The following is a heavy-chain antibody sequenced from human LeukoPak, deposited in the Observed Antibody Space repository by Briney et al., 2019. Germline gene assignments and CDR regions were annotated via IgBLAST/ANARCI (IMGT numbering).Heavy chain of an antibody. CDR2: INPSGGST. D-gene: IGHD2-15*01. CDR1: GYTFTSYF. J-gene: IGHJ4*02. Sequence: ASVKVSCKTSGYTFTSYFIHWVRQAPGQGPEWMGLINPSGGSTNYAHQFQGRVTMTRDTSTSTVYMELSSLRSEDTAVFYCAREKYGSPVAAPDYWGQGTLVTVSS. CDR3: AREKYGSPVAAPDY. V-gene: IGHV1-46*01.